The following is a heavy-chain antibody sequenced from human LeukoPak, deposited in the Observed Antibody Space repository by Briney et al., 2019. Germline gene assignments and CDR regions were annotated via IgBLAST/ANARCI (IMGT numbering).Heavy chain of an antibody. J-gene: IGHJ5*02. Sequence: PSETLSLTCTVSGGSISSRSYYWGWIRQPPGKGLEWIGSIYYSGSPYYNPSLQSRVTISVDTSKNQFSPKLSSVTAADTAVYYCARVLAAAGSMFDPWGQGTLVTISS. V-gene: IGHV4-39*07. CDR1: GGSISSRSYY. D-gene: IGHD6-13*01. CDR3: ARVLAAAGSMFDP. CDR2: IYYSGSP.